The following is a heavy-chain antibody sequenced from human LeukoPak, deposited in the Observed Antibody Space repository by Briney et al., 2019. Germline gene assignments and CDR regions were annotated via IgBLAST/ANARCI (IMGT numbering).Heavy chain of an antibody. D-gene: IGHD3-3*02. CDR1: GGSFSGYY. V-gene: IGHV4-34*01. CDR2: INHSGST. Sequence: SSETLSLTCAVYGGSFSGYYWSWIRQPPGKGLEWIGEINHSGSTNYNPSLKSRVTISVDTTKNQFSLKLSSVTAADTAVYYCARATRWGWVFSNYYYYMDVWGKGTTVTISS. CDR3: ARATRWGWVFSNYYYYMDV. J-gene: IGHJ6*03.